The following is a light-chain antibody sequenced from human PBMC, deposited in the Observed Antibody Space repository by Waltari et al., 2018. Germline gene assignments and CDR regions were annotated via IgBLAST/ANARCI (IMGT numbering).Light chain of an antibody. V-gene: IGLV1-51*01. J-gene: IGLJ6*01. Sequence: QSVLTQPPSVSAAPGQKVTISCSGSSSNIGNNYVSWYQQLPGTAPKLLIYDNNKRPSGIPDRFPGSKSGTSATLGITGLQTGDEADYYGGTWDSSLSAGLNVFGSGTKVTVL. CDR2: DNN. CDR1: SSNIGNNY. CDR3: GTWDSSLSAGLNV.